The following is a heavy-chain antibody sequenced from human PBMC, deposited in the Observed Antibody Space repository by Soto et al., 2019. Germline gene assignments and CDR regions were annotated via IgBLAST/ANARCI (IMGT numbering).Heavy chain of an antibody. CDR1: GGAISGYY. V-gene: IGHV4-4*07. Sequence: PSETLSLTFTVTGGAISGYYCTWSRQSDGEGLEWIGRIYSSGSTNYNPSLKSRVTISLDTSMNYFSLRLSSVTAADTAVYYCARGQRFSDWFDPWGQGTLVPVSS. CDR3: ARGQRFSDWFDP. J-gene: IGHJ5*02. D-gene: IGHD3-3*01. CDR2: IYSSGST.